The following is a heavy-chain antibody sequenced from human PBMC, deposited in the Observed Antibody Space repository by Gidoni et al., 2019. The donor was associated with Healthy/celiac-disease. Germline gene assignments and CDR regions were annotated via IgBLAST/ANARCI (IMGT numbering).Heavy chain of an antibody. CDR2: IAYDGSNK. CDR3: ARDLLMGFGEINWFDP. CDR1: GFTIRRYA. J-gene: IGHJ5*02. Sequence: QVQLVESGGGVVQPGRSLRLSCAASGFTIRRYAMHWVRQAPGKGREWGAVIAYDGSNKYYADSGKGRFTISRDNSKNTLYLQMNSLRAEDTAVYYCARDLLMGFGEINWFDPWGQGTLVTVSS. V-gene: IGHV3-30*04. D-gene: IGHD3-10*01.